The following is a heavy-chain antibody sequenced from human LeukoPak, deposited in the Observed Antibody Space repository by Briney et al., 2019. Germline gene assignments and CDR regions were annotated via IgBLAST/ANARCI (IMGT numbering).Heavy chain of an antibody. V-gene: IGHV1-46*01. CDR2: IDPSGGST. CDR3: ARAQYFDWVSSLDY. Sequence: ASVKVSCKASGYTFTSYYIHWVRQAPGQGLEWMGIIDPSGGSTNYAQKFQGRVTVTRDTSTSTVSMELRSLTSEDTAVYYCARAQYFDWVSSLDYWGQGTLVTVSS. D-gene: IGHD3-9*01. J-gene: IGHJ4*02. CDR1: GYTFTSYY.